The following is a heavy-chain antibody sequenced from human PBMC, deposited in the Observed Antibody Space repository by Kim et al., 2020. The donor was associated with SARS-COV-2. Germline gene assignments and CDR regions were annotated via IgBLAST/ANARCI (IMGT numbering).Heavy chain of an antibody. CDR3: ARGPQLGSSWYSLHWFDP. V-gene: IGHV3-48*03. D-gene: IGHD6-13*01. Sequence: KGRFTISRDNAKNSLYLQMNSLRAEDTAVYYCARGPQLGSSWYSLHWFDPWGQGTLVTVSS. J-gene: IGHJ5*02.